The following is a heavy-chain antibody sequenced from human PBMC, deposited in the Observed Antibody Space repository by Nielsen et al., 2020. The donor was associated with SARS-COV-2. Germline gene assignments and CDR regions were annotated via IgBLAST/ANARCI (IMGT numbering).Heavy chain of an antibody. CDR2: IYYSGST. V-gene: IGHV4-59*01. CDR1: GGSISSYY. Sequence: SETLSLTCTVSGGSISSYYWSWIRQPPGKGLEWIGYIYYSGSTNYNPSLESRVTISVDTSKNQFSLKLSSVTAADTAVYYCARELAVAGIDYFDYWGQGTLVTVSS. D-gene: IGHD6-19*01. J-gene: IGHJ4*02. CDR3: ARELAVAGIDYFDY.